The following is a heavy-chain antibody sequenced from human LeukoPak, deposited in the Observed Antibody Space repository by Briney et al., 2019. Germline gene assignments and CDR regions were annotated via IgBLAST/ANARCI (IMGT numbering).Heavy chain of an antibody. CDR1: GGTFSSYA. V-gene: IGHV1-69*05. Sequence: ASVKVSCKASGGTFSSYAISWVQQAPGQGLEWMGRIIPMFGTANYAPKFQGRVTITTDESSSTAYMELSSLRSEDTAVYYCASRGGPLDGFDIWGQGTMVTVSS. D-gene: IGHD3-16*01. CDR2: IIPMFGTA. CDR3: ASRGGPLDGFDI. J-gene: IGHJ3*02.